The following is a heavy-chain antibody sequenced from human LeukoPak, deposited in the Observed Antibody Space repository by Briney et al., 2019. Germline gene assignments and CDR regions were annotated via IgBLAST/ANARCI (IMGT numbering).Heavy chain of an antibody. CDR3: ARSLIHITMVRGVID. Sequence: ASVKVSCKASGYTFTSYAMHWVRQAPGQRLEWMGWINAGNGNTKYSQKFQGRVTITRDTSASTAYMELSSLRSEDTAVYYCARSLIHITMVRGVIDWGQGTLVTVSS. D-gene: IGHD3-10*01. CDR2: INAGNGNT. CDR1: GYTFTSYA. V-gene: IGHV1-3*01. J-gene: IGHJ4*02.